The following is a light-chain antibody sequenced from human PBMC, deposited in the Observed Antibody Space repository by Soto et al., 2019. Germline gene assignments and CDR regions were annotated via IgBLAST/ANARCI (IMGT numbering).Light chain of an antibody. V-gene: IGLV2-8*01. CDR1: GSDFGGYNY. CDR2: EVT. J-gene: IGLJ1*01. CDR3: SSYVGSLNFSV. Sequence: QSVLTQPPSASGSPGQSVTISCTGTGSDFGGYNYVSWYQQHPGKVPKLMIYEVTKRPSGVPDRFSGSKSGNTASLTVSGLQAEDEADYYCSSYVGSLNFSVFGTGTKVTVL.